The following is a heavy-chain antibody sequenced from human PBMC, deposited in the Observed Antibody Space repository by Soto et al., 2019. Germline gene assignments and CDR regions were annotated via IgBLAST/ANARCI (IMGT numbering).Heavy chain of an antibody. D-gene: IGHD3-22*01. CDR1: GGSISSGGYY. Sequence: SETLSLTCTVSGGSISSGGYYWSWIRQHPGKGLEWIGYIYYSGSTYYNPSLKSRVTISVDTSKNQFSLKLSSVTAADTAVYYCARGDNTYYYDSSGYYPFDYWGQGTLVTVSS. J-gene: IGHJ4*02. CDR2: IYYSGST. V-gene: IGHV4-31*03. CDR3: ARGDNTYYYDSSGYYPFDY.